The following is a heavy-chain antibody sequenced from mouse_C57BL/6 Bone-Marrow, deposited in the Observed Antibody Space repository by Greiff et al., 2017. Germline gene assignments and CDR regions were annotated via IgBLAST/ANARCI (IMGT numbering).Heavy chain of an antibody. D-gene: IGHD2-4*01. CDR2: IWTGGGT. CDR3: ARSRYDYDGGAWFAY. CDR1: GFSLTSYA. Sequence: QVQLKESGPGLVAPSQSLSITCTVSGFSLTSYAISWVRQPPGKGLEWLGVIWTGGGTNYNSALKSRLSISKDNSKSQVFLKMNSLQTDDTARYYCARSRYDYDGGAWFAYWGQGTLVTVSA. V-gene: IGHV2-9-1*01. J-gene: IGHJ3*01.